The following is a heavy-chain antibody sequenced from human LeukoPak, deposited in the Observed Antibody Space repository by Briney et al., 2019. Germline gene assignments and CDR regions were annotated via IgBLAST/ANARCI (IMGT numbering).Heavy chain of an antibody. CDR2: IYYSGST. CDR1: GVSISSSNSY. D-gene: IGHD6-13*01. CDR3: ARGSSSREGDY. Sequence: SETLSLTCTVSGVSISSSNSYWGWIRQPPGKGLEWIGYIYYSGSTNYNPSLKSRVTISVDTSKNQFSLKLSSVTAADTAVYYCARGSSSREGDYWGQGTLVTVSS. J-gene: IGHJ4*02. V-gene: IGHV4-61*05.